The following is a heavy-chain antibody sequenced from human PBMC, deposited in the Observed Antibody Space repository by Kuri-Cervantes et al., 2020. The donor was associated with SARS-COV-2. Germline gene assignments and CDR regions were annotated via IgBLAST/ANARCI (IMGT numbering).Heavy chain of an antibody. D-gene: IGHD2-8*01. Sequence: SETLSLTCTVSGGSISSSGYYWTWIRQPPGKGLEWTGHTYYSGTTKYNPSLKSRVTISIDTSKNQFSLKLNSVTAADTAVYYCARERDGDDTNEYHFDSWGQGTLVTVSS. J-gene: IGHJ4*02. CDR1: GGSISSSGYY. CDR2: TYYSGTT. V-gene: IGHV4-61*08. CDR3: ARERDGDDTNEYHFDS.